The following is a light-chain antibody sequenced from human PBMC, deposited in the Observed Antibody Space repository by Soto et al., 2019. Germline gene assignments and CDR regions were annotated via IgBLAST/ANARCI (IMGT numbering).Light chain of an antibody. J-gene: IGKJ2*01. V-gene: IGKV3-20*01. CDR1: QSVSSY. CDR3: QHYGTSLMYT. CDR2: GVS. Sequence: EIVLTQSPGTLSLSPGERATLSCRASQSVSSYLAWYQQKPGQAPRLLIYGVSSRATSIPDRFSVSGSGTDFTLTISGLEPEDFSVYYCQHYGTSLMYTFGQGTKLEIK.